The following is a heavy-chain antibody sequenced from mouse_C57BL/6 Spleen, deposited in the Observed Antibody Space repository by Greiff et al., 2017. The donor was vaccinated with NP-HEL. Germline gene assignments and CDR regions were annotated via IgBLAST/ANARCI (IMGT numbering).Heavy chain of an antibody. D-gene: IGHD2-5*01. CDR1: GFTFSSYA. Sequence: EVKLVQSGGGLVKPGGSLKLSCAASGFTFSSYAMSWVRQTPEKRLEWVATISDGGSYTYYPDNVKGRFTISRDNAKNNLYLQMSHLKSEDTAMYYCARDRSYSNPYAMDYWGQGTSVTVSS. V-gene: IGHV5-4*01. J-gene: IGHJ4*01. CDR2: ISDGGSYT. CDR3: ARDRSYSNPYAMDY.